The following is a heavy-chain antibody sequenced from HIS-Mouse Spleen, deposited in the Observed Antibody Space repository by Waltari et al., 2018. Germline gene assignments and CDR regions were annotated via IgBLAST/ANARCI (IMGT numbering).Heavy chain of an antibody. J-gene: IGHJ4*02. V-gene: IGHV1-18*01. CDR3: ARSHSGSYKDFDY. D-gene: IGHD1-26*01. Sequence: RVTMTTDTSTSTAYMELRSLRSDDTAVYYCARSHSGSYKDFDYWGQGTLVTVSS.